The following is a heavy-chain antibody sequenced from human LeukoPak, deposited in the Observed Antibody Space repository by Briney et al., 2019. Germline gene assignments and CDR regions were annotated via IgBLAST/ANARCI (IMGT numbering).Heavy chain of an antibody. CDR1: GFTFSSYG. J-gene: IGHJ4*02. CDR2: IWYDGGNK. Sequence: PGGSLRLSCAASGFTFSSYGMHWVRQAPGKGLEWLALIWYDGGNKNYADSVKGRFTISRDNSKNTLYLQMNSLRAEDTAVYYCARGYYDSSGYYYDYWGQGTLVTVSS. CDR3: ARGYYDSSGYYYDY. V-gene: IGHV3-33*01. D-gene: IGHD3-22*01.